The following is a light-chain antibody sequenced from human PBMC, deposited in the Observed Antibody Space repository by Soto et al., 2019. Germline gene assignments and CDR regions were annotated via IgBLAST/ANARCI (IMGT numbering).Light chain of an antibody. CDR2: GNS. V-gene: IGLV1-40*01. CDR1: SSNIGAGYD. CDR3: QSYDSSYV. J-gene: IGLJ1*01. Sequence: QSVLTQPPSVSGAPGQRVTISRTGSSSNIGAGYDVHWYQQLPGTAPKLLIYGNSNRPSGVPDRFSGSKSGTSASLAITGLQAEDEADYYCQSYDSSYVFGTGTKLTVL.